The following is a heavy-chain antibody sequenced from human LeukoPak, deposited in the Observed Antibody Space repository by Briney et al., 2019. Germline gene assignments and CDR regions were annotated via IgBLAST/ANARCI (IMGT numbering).Heavy chain of an antibody. CDR2: ISYDGSNK. CDR1: GFTFSSYA. V-gene: IGHV3-30*04. Sequence: PGRSLRLSCAASGFTFSSYAMHWVRQAPGKGLEWVAVISYDGSNKYYADSVKGRFTISRDNSKNTLYLQMNSLRAEDTAVYYCARAPDSYGDDAFDIWGRGTMVTVSS. J-gene: IGHJ3*02. D-gene: IGHD5-18*01. CDR3: ARAPDSYGDDAFDI.